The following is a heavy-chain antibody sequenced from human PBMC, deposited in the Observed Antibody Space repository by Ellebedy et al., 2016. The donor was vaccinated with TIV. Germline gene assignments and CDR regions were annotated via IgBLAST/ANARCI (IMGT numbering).Heavy chain of an antibody. Sequence: GESLKISCAASGFTFNSYWIGWVRQMPGKGLEWMGIIYPGDSDTRYSPSFQGQVTISADKSISTAYLQWSSLKASDTAMYYCARHRDYQFDYWGQGTLVTVSS. V-gene: IGHV5-51*01. CDR3: ARHRDYQFDY. J-gene: IGHJ4*02. CDR1: GFTFNSYW. CDR2: IYPGDSDT. D-gene: IGHD4-17*01.